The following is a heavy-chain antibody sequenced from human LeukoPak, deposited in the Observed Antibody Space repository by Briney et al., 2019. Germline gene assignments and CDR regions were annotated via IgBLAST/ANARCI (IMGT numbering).Heavy chain of an antibody. CDR1: GYTFTSYG. CDR2: ISAYNGNT. V-gene: IGHV1-18*01. J-gene: IGHJ6*02. CDR3: ARGYCSSTSCYRDSYYYYYGMDV. Sequence: ASVKVSCKASGYTFTSYGISWVRQAPGQGLEWMGWISAYNGNTNYAQKLRGRVTMTTDTSTSTAYMELRSLRSDDTAVYYCARGYCSSTSCYRDSYYYYYGMDVWGQGTTVTVSS. D-gene: IGHD2-2*02.